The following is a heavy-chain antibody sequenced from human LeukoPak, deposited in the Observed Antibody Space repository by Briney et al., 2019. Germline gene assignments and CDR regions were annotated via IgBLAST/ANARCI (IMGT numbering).Heavy chain of an antibody. CDR1: GGSISSYY. J-gene: IGHJ4*02. V-gene: IGHV4-4*07. Sequence: SETLSLTCTVSGGSISSYYWSWIRQPAGKGLEWIGRIYTSGSTNYNPSLKSRVTMAVDTSKHQFSLNLSSVTAADTAVYYCARDEHYYDSSGYSKPLDYWGQGTLVTVSS. CDR3: ARDEHYYDSSGYSKPLDY. D-gene: IGHD3-22*01. CDR2: IYTSGST.